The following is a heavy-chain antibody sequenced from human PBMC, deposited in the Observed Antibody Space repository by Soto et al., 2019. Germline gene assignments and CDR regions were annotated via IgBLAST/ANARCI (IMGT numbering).Heavy chain of an antibody. CDR3: ARDTLRDLEPSFDY. Sequence: PGGSLRLSCAASGFTFSSYWMSWVRQAPGKGLEWVANIKQDGSEKYYVDSVKGRFTISRDNAKNSLYLQMNSLRAEDTAVYYCARDTLRDLEPSFDYWGQGTLVTVSS. D-gene: IGHD3-10*01. J-gene: IGHJ4*02. CDR2: IKQDGSEK. CDR1: GFTFSSYW. V-gene: IGHV3-7*01.